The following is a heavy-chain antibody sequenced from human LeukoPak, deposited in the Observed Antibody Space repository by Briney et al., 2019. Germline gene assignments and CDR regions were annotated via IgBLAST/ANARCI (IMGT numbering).Heavy chain of an antibody. D-gene: IGHD3-10*01. CDR2: INHSGST. CDR1: GGSFSGYY. J-gene: IGHJ5*02. CDR3: ARGSRYYGTGSYYRWYDP. Sequence: TASETLSLTCAVYGGSFSGYYWSWIRQRPGKGLEWIGEINHSGSTNYNPSLKSRVTISVDTSKNQFSLKLSSVTAADTAVYYCARGSRYYGTGSYYRWYDPWGQGTLVTVSS. V-gene: IGHV4-34*01.